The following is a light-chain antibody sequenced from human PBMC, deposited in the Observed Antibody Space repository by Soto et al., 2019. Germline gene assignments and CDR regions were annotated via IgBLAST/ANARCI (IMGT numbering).Light chain of an antibody. Sequence: QSALTQPASVSGSPVQSITISCTGTSSDVGGYNYVSWYQQHPGKAPKLMIYDVSNRPSGVSNRFSGSKSGNTASLTISGLQDEDEADYYCSSYTSSSTLVFGGGTKLTVL. J-gene: IGLJ2*01. CDR1: SSDVGGYNY. V-gene: IGLV2-14*01. CDR2: DVS. CDR3: SSYTSSSTLV.